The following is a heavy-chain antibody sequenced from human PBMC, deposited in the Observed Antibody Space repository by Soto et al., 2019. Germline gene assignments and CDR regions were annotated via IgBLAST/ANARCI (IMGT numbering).Heavy chain of an antibody. V-gene: IGHV4-59*08. CDR2: IYYSGST. J-gene: IGHJ4*02. Sequence: QVQLQESGPGLVKPSETLSLTCTVSGGSISSYYWSWIRQPPGKGLEWIGYIYYSGSTNYNPSLKCRVTISVDTSTTQFSLKLSSVTAADTAVYYGARRYGSCFDYWGQGTLVTVSS. CDR3: ARRYGSCFDY. D-gene: IGHD5-18*01. CDR1: GGSISSYY.